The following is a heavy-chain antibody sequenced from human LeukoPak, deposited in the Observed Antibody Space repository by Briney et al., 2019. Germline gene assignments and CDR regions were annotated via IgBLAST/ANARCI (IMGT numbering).Heavy chain of an antibody. CDR1: GGSISSYY. J-gene: IGHJ5*02. CDR2: IYTSGST. CDR3: ARHVADILNGFDP. Sequence: SETLSLTSTVSGGSISSYYWSWIRQPPGKGLEWIGYIYTSGSTNYNPSLKSRVTISVDTSKNQFSLKLSSVTAADTAVYYCARHVADILNGFDPWGQGTLVTVSS. D-gene: IGHD3-9*01. V-gene: IGHV4-4*09.